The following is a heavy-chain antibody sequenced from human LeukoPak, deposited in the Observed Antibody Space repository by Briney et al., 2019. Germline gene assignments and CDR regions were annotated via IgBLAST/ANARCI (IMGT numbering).Heavy chain of an antibody. CDR1: GFTFSSYA. V-gene: IGHV3-30-3*01. J-gene: IGHJ4*02. CDR3: ARGAKQQLVPFDY. CDR2: ISYDGSNK. Sequence: PGRSLRLSCAASGFTFSSYAMHWVRQAPGKGLEWVAVISYDGSNKYYADSVKGRFTISRDNSKNTLYLQMNSLRAEDTAVYYCARGAKQQLVPFDYWGQGTLVTVSS. D-gene: IGHD6-13*01.